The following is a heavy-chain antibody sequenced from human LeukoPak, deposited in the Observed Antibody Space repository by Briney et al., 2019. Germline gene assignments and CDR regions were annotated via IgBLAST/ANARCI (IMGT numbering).Heavy chain of an antibody. V-gene: IGHV3-30*02. J-gene: IGHJ4*02. CDR1: GFTFRLFG. D-gene: IGHD2-21*02. CDR3: AKVKTDILIPDS. CDR2: IRFDGSNT. Sequence: PGGSLRLSCAASGFTFRLFGMHWVRQAPGKGLEWVSFIRFDGSNTYHADSVKGRFTISRDNSKNTLYLQMNSLTGEDTAVYYCAKVKTDILIPDSWGQGTLVTVSS.